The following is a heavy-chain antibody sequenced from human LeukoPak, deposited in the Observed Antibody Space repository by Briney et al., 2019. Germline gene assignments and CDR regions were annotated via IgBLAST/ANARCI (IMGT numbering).Heavy chain of an antibody. J-gene: IGHJ4*02. Sequence: GGSLRLSCAASGFIFSTYAMHWVRQAPSEGLEWVAVISYDGSNKNYADSVKGRFTISRDKSKNTLYLQMNSLRAEDTSVYYCARSPGILGANYFDYWGQGTLVTVSS. CDR1: GFIFSTYA. D-gene: IGHD1-26*01. V-gene: IGHV3-30*04. CDR3: ARSPGILGANYFDY. CDR2: ISYDGSNK.